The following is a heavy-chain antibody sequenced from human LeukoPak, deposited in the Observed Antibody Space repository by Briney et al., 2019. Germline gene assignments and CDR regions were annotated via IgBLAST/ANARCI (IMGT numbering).Heavy chain of an antibody. Sequence: GGSLRLSCAASGFTFSSYSMNWVRQAPGKGLEWVSSISSSSSYIYYADLVKGRFTISRDNAKNSLYLQMNSLRAEDTAVYYCASESGYKPAGGDYWGQGTLVTVSS. CDR1: GFTFSSYS. J-gene: IGHJ4*02. CDR2: ISSSSSYI. D-gene: IGHD5-12*01. V-gene: IGHV3-21*01. CDR3: ASESGYKPAGGDY.